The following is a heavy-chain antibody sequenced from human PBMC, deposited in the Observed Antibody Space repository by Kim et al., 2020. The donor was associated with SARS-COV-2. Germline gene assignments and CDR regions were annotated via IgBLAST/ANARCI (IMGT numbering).Heavy chain of an antibody. CDR1: GFTFSSYG. Sequence: GGSLRLSCAASGFTFSSYGMHWVRQAPGKGLEWVAVISYDGSNKYYADSVKGRFTISRDNSKNTLYLQMNSLRAEDTAVYYCARDLYYYGSGSHIYYYYYDMDVWGQGPTVTVSS. CDR2: ISYDGSNK. V-gene: IGHV3-33*05. J-gene: IGHJ6*02. CDR3: ARDLYYYGSGSHIYYYYYDMDV. D-gene: IGHD3-10*01.